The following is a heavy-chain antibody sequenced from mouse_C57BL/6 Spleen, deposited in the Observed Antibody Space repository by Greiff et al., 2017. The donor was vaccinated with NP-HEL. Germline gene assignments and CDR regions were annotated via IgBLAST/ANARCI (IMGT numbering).Heavy chain of an antibody. CDR3: ARSDGNFFAY. D-gene: IGHD2-1*01. CDR2: IDPSDSYT. V-gene: IGHV1-69*01. J-gene: IGHJ3*01. Sequence: QVQLQQPGAELVMPGASVKLSCKASGYTFTSYWMHWVKQRPGQGLEWIGEIDPSDSYTNYNQKFKGKSTLTVDKSSSTAYMQLSSLTSEDSAVYYCARSDGNFFAYWGQGTLVTVSA. CDR1: GYTFTSYW.